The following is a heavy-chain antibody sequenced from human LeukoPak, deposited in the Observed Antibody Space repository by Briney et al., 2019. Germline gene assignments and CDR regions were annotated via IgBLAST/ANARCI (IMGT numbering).Heavy chain of an antibody. V-gene: IGHV3-30*18. Sequence: HPGRSLRLSCAASGFTFSSYGMHWVRQAPGKGLEWVAVISYDGSNKYYADSVKGRFTISRDNSKNTLYLQMNSLRAEDTAVYYCAKDRKVAGTALDYWGQGTLVTVSS. J-gene: IGHJ4*02. D-gene: IGHD6-19*01. CDR3: AKDRKVAGTALDY. CDR1: GFTFSSYG. CDR2: ISYDGSNK.